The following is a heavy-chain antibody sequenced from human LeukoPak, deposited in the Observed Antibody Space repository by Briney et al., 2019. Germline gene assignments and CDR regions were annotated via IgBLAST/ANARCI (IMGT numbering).Heavy chain of an antibody. Sequence: GGSLRLSCAASGFTFNYYAMHWVRQAPGKGLEGVALISYDGSNKYYADSVKGRFTISRDNSKNTLYLQMNSLRAEDTAAYYCAKSDYDILTGYPNLYYYYGMDVWGQGTTVTVSS. CDR2: ISYDGSNK. D-gene: IGHD3-9*01. J-gene: IGHJ6*02. CDR1: GFTFNYYA. CDR3: AKSDYDILTGYPNLYYYYGMDV. V-gene: IGHV3-30-3*02.